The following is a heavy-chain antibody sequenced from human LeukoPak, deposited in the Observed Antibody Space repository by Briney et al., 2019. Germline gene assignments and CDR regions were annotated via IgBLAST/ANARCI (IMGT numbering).Heavy chain of an antibody. CDR2: ISWNGGII. D-gene: IGHD3-10*01. V-gene: IGHV3-9*01. CDR3: AKGGLRLYFGQFHY. J-gene: IGHJ4*02. Sequence: PGRSLRLSCAASGFTFENHAMHWVRKVPGKGLEWVSGISWNGGIIGYADSVKGRFTISRDSAKNSLYLQMNSLRVEDTALYYCAKGGLRLYFGQFHYWGQGTLATVSS. CDR1: GFTFENHA.